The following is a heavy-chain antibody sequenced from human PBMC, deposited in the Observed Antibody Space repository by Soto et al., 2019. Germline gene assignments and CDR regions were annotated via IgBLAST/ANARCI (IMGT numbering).Heavy chain of an antibody. Sequence: QVQLQESGPGLVKPSETLSLTCTVSGGSITNYYCSWFRQPPGKGLEWIGYIQYNGYSAYNVSLKTPITTSKDTSNTQFSMMLESVTATDTAAYYCARPGFGSLHGIVDVGGQGTTVIVSS. V-gene: IGHV4-59*08. CDR1: GGSITNYY. CDR2: IQYNGYS. J-gene: IGHJ6*02. CDR3: ARPGFGSLHGIVDV. D-gene: IGHD3-10*01.